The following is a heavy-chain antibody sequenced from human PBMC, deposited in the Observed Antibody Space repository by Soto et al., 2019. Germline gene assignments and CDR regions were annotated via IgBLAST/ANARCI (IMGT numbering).Heavy chain of an antibody. Sequence: ASVKVSCKASGYTFTSYGISWVRQAPGQGLEWMGWISAYNGNTNYAQKLQGRVTMTTDTSTSTAYMELRSLRSDDTAVYYCARGGITMIVVVPVDYWGQGTLVTVSS. CDR1: GYTFTSYG. V-gene: IGHV1-18*01. CDR2: ISAYNGNT. D-gene: IGHD3-22*01. CDR3: ARGGITMIVVVPVDY. J-gene: IGHJ4*02.